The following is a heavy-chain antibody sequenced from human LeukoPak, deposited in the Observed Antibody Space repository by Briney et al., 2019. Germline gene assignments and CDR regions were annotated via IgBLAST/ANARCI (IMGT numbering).Heavy chain of an antibody. CDR3: AKDHLGSSGWYYFDY. Sequence: GGSLRLSCAASGFTFSSYAMSWVRQAPGKGLEWVSAISGSGGSTYYADSVKGRFTISRDNSKNTLYLQMNRLRAEDTAVYYCAKDHLGSSGWYYFDYWGQGTLVTVSS. J-gene: IGHJ4*02. CDR2: ISGSGGST. CDR1: GFTFSSYA. V-gene: IGHV3-23*01. D-gene: IGHD6-19*01.